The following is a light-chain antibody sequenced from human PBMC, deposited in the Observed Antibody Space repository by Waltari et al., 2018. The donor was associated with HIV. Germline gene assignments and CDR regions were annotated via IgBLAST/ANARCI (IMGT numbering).Light chain of an antibody. CDR2: QDS. Sequence: SYELTQPPSVSVSPGQTASITCSGDKLGDKYACWYQQKPGQSPLLVIYQDSKRPSGIPERFSGSNSGNTATLTISGTQAMDEADYYCQAWDSSVVFGGGTKLTVL. J-gene: IGLJ2*01. CDR1: KLGDKY. CDR3: QAWDSSVV. V-gene: IGLV3-1*01.